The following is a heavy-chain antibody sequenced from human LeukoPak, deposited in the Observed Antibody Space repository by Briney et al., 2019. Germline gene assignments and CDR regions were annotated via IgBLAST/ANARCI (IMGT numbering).Heavy chain of an antibody. CDR1: GFTFSSYG. CDR2: IWYDGSNK. J-gene: IGHJ4*02. D-gene: IGHD1-26*01. CDR3: ARPTYSGSYYWFDY. Sequence: GGSLRLSCAASGFTFSSYGMHWVRQAPGKGLEWVAVIWYDGSNKYYAGSVKGRFTISRDNSKNTLYLQMNSLRAEDTAVYYCARPTYSGSYYWFDYWGQGTLVTVSS. V-gene: IGHV3-33*01.